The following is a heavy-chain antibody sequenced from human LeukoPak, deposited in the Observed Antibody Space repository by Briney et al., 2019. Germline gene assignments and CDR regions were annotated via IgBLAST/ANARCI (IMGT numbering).Heavy chain of an antibody. Sequence: GESLKISCKGSGYSFTSYWIGWVRQMPGKGLEWMGIIYPGDSVTRYSPSFQGQVTISADKSISTAYLQWSSLKASDTAMYYCARSTYYDFWSGQLSDAFDIWGQGTMVTVSS. J-gene: IGHJ3*02. CDR1: GYSFTSYW. D-gene: IGHD3-3*01. CDR3: ARSTYYDFWSGQLSDAFDI. CDR2: IYPGDSVT. V-gene: IGHV5-51*01.